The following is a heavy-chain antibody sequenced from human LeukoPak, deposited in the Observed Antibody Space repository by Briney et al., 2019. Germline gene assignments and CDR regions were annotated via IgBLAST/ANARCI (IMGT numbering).Heavy chain of an antibody. CDR1: GFTFSDYW. CDR2: IDPDGSET. Sequence: GGSLRLSCAASGFTFSDYWMSWVRQAPGKGLEWVANIDPDGSETQYVGPVKGRFTTSRDNTKNSLYLQKNSLRAEDTAIYYCARIWYFGDNNWRYFDYWGQGTLVTVSS. V-gene: IGHV3-7*01. D-gene: IGHD1-20*01. CDR3: ARIWYFGDNNWRYFDY. J-gene: IGHJ4*02.